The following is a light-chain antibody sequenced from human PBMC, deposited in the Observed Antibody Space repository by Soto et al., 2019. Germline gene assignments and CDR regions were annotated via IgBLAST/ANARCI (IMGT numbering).Light chain of an antibody. V-gene: IGLV2-8*01. J-gene: IGLJ1*01. Sequence: QSALTQPPSASGSPGQSVAISCTGTASDIGGYNFVSWYQQHPGKAPKLMIYDVNNRPSGVPDRFSGSKSGNTASLTVSGLQAEYEADYYCSAHGGSNPYVFGTGTKLTVL. CDR2: DVN. CDR3: SAHGGSNPYV. CDR1: ASDIGGYNF.